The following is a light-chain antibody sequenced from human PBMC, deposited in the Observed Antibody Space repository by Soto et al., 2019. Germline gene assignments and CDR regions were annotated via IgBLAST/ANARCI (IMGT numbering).Light chain of an antibody. Sequence: QSVLTQPPSASGTPGQRVTISCSGSNSNIGKNYVYWYRQLPGTAPKLLIFRNNQRPSGVPDRFSGAKSGTSASLAISGLRSEDEADYYCAAWDDSLSGHELFGGGTKLTGL. V-gene: IGLV1-47*01. J-gene: IGLJ2*01. CDR1: NSNIGKNY. CDR3: AAWDDSLSGHEL. CDR2: RNN.